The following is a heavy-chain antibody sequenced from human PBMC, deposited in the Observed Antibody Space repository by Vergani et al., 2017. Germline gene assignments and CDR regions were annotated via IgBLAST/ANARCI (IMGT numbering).Heavy chain of an antibody. V-gene: IGHV3-30*01. D-gene: IGHD3-3*01. Sequence: QVQLVESGGGVVQPGRSLRLSCAASGFTFSSYAMHWVRQAPGKGLDWVAVISYDGSNKYYADSVKGRFTISRDNSKNTLYLQMNSLRAEDTAVYYCARDQKAYYDFRSGYLTNYFDYWGQGTLVTVSS. CDR1: GFTFSSYA. CDR3: ARDQKAYYDFRSGYLTNYFDY. J-gene: IGHJ4*02. CDR2: ISYDGSNK.